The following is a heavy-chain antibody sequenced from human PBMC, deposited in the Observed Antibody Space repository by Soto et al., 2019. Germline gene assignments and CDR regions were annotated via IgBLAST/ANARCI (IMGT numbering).Heavy chain of an antibody. J-gene: IGHJ4*02. Sequence: PVGSLRLSCAASGFTFSSFAMSWVRQAPGRGLDWVSAISGSGGSTYSADSVKGRFTISRDNSKNTLYLQMSSLKASDTAMYYCARGSKAGIWGQGTLVTVSS. D-gene: IGHD6-13*01. V-gene: IGHV3-23*01. CDR3: ARGSKAGI. CDR1: GFTFSSFA. CDR2: ISGSGGST.